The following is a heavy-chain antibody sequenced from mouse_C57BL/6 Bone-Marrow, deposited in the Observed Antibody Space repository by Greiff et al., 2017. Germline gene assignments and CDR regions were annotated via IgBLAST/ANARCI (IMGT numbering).Heavy chain of an antibody. J-gene: IGHJ2*01. CDR3: ARGYYYVSSFFDY. CDR2: IYPGDGDT. V-gene: IGHV1-80*01. CDR1: GYAFSSYW. Sequence: QVQLQQSGAELVKPGASVKISCKASGYAFSSYWMNWVKQRPGKGLEWIGQIYPGDGDTNYNGKFKGKATLTADKSSSTAYMQLSSLTSEDSAVYFCARGYYYVSSFFDYWGQGTTLTVSS. D-gene: IGHD1-1*01.